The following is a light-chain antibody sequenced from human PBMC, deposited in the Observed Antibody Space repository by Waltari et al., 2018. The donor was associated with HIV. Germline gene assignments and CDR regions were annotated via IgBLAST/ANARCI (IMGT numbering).Light chain of an antibody. J-gene: IGLJ2*01. Sequence: SYMLTQPPSVSVAPGETARITCEGDNIGSRSVQWYQQKAGQAPVLVIYYDIDRPSGIPERFSGSNSDNTATLTISRVEAGDEAVYYCQVWDGDSNHVVFGGGTKLTVL. CDR2: YDI. V-gene: IGLV3-21*04. CDR3: QVWDGDSNHVV. CDR1: NIGSRS.